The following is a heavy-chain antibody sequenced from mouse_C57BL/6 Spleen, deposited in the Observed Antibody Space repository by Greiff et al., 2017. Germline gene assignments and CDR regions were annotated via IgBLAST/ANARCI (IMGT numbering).Heavy chain of an antibody. Sequence: QVHVKQPGAELVRPGSSVKLSCKASGYTFTSYWMHWVKQRPIQGLEWIGNIDPSDSETHYNQKFKDKATLTVDKSSSTAYMQLSSLTSEDSAVYYCAVGYDYPYYFDYWGQGTTLTVSS. CDR1: GYTFTSYW. CDR3: AVGYDYPYYFDY. D-gene: IGHD2-4*01. V-gene: IGHV1-52*01. CDR2: IDPSDSET. J-gene: IGHJ2*01.